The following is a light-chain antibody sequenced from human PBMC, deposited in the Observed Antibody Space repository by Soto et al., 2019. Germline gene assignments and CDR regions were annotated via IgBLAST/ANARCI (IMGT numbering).Light chain of an antibody. J-gene: IGKJ4*01. Sequence: DIQMTQSPSTLSASVGDRVTITCRASQSISTWLAWYQQRPGQAPKLLIYDASSLEGGVPSRFSGSGSGTEFTFPISSLQPDDFATYYCQQYYTYSLTVGGGPRVEVK. V-gene: IGKV1-5*01. CDR3: QQYYTYSLT. CDR2: DAS. CDR1: QSISTW.